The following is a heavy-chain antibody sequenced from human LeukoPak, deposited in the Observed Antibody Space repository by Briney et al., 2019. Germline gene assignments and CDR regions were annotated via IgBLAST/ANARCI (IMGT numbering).Heavy chain of an antibody. CDR2: INLKSGVT. Sequence: GAAVKVSCKASGYTFTDSYMHWVRQAPGQGLEWMANINLKSGVTEYAQKFQGRVAVTRDTSIATAYIELNSLTSDDTAVYYCARSGYNYGLDWGQGTLVTVSS. CDR3: ARSGYNYGLD. J-gene: IGHJ4*02. D-gene: IGHD5-18*01. V-gene: IGHV1-2*02. CDR1: GYTFTDSY.